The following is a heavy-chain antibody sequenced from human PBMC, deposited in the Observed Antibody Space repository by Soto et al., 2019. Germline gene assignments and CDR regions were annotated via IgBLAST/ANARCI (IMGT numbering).Heavy chain of an antibody. D-gene: IGHD6-13*01. J-gene: IGHJ6*02. CDR1: GFTFISYG. CDR3: AREGVAAATYYYDGMDV. Sequence: QVQLVESGGGVVQPGRSLRLSCAASGFTFISYGMHWVRQAPGKGLEWVAVIWYDGSNKYYADSVKGRFTISRDNSKNTLYLQMNSLRAEDTAVYYCAREGVAAATYYYDGMDVWGQGTTVTVSS. CDR2: IWYDGSNK. V-gene: IGHV3-33*01.